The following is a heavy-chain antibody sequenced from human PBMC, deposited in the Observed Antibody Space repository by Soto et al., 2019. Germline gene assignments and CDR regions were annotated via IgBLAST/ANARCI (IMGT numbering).Heavy chain of an antibody. CDR1: GFTFGDYA. CDR2: IRSKAYGGTT. J-gene: IGHJ4*02. V-gene: IGHV3-49*03. CDR3: TRERSSGWFHYDY. D-gene: IGHD6-19*01. Sequence: GGSLRLSCTASGFTFGDYAMSWFRQAPGKGLEWVGFIRSKAYGGTTEYAASVKGRFTISRDDSKSIAYLQMNSLKTEDTAVYYCTRERSSGWFHYDYWGQGTLVTVSS.